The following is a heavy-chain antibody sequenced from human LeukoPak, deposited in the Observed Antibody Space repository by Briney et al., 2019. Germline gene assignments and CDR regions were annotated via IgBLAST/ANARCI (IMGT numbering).Heavy chain of an antibody. D-gene: IGHD1-7*01. Sequence: GESLKISCAASGFTFRNYWMHWVRQAPGEGLVWVSRIKTDGSTTNYADSVKGRFTISRDNAKNTLYLQLNSLRAEDTAVYYCVSAWGTTADYWGQGTLVTVSS. CDR3: VSAWGTTADY. CDR1: GFTFRNYW. V-gene: IGHV3-74*01. CDR2: IKTDGSTT. J-gene: IGHJ4*02.